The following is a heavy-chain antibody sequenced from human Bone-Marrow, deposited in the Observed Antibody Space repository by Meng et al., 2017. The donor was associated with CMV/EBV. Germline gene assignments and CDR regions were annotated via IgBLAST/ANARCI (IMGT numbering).Heavy chain of an antibody. V-gene: IGHV1-2*02. Sequence: ASVKVSCKTSGYMFIGYYILWLRQAPGQGLEWMGWINPNNGDTKYSQNFQGRVTLTRDTSISTAYMELSSLRSGDTAVYYCARAGSSSTSYYFDYWGQGTLVTVSS. J-gene: IGHJ4*02. CDR3: ARAGSSSTSYYFDY. CDR1: GYMFIGYY. D-gene: IGHD6-6*01. CDR2: INPNNGDT.